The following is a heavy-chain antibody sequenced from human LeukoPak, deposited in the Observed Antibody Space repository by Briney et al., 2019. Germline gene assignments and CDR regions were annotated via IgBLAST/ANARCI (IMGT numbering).Heavy chain of an antibody. J-gene: IGHJ3*01. CDR1: GFTFSDYY. V-gene: IGHV3-11*01. CDR3: ARERYYYDSSGYRDGFDV. CDR2: ISSSGSTI. Sequence: GGSLRLSCAAPGFTFSDYYMSWIRQAPGKGLEWVSYISSSGSTIYYADSVKGRFTISRDNAKNSLYLQMNSLRAEDTAVYYCARERYYYDSSGYRDGFDVWGQGTMVTVSS. D-gene: IGHD3-22*01.